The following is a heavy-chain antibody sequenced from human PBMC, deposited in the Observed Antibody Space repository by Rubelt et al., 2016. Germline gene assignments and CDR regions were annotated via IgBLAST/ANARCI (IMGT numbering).Heavy chain of an antibody. CDR1: GGSFSGYY. CDR2: INHSGST. J-gene: IGHJ4*02. D-gene: IGHD5-24*01. V-gene: IGHV4-34*01. CDR3: ARTSSRDGYLNADY. Sequence: QVQLQQWGAGLLKPSETLSLTCAVYGGSFSGYYWSWIRQPPGKGLEWIGEINHSGSTNYNPSLKSRVTISVDTSKNQFSLKLSSVTAADTAVYYCARTSSRDGYLNADYWGQGTLVTVSS.